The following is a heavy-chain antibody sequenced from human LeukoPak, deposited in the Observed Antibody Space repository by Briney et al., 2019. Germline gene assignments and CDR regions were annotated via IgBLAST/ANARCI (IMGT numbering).Heavy chain of an antibody. CDR1: GGPFSSYA. Sequence: ASVEVSCKASGGPFSSYAISWVRQAPGQGLGWMGRIIPIFGIANYAQKFQGRVTITADKSTSTAYMELSSLRSEDPAVYYGAGHTTVAGTVNWFDPWGQGTLVTVSS. CDR2: IIPIFGIA. D-gene: IGHD6-19*01. CDR3: AGHTTVAGTVNWFDP. V-gene: IGHV1-69*04. J-gene: IGHJ5*02.